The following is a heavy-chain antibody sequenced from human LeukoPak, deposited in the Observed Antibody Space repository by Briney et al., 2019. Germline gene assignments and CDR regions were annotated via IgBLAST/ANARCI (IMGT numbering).Heavy chain of an antibody. D-gene: IGHD6-13*01. J-gene: IGHJ4*02. CDR3: AIGIAAAWSYFDY. V-gene: IGHV4-61*02. CDR1: GGSISSGSYY. Sequence: SETLSLTCTVSGGSISSGSYYWSWIRQPAGEGLEWIGRIYTSGSTNYNPSLKSRVTISVDTSKNQFSLKLSSVTAADTAVYYCAIGIAAAWSYFDYWGQGTLVTVSS. CDR2: IYTSGST.